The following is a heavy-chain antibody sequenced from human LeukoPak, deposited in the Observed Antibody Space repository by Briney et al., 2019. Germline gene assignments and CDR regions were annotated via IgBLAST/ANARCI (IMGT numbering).Heavy chain of an antibody. D-gene: IGHD3-3*01. J-gene: IGHJ5*02. CDR2: IIPIFGTA. V-gene: IGHV1-69*13. CDR1: GYTFTGYY. CDR3: ARARITIFGVVTVLDP. Sequence: ASVKVSCKASGYTFTGYYMHWVRQAPGQGPEWMGGIIPIFGTANYAQKFQGRVTITADESTSTAYMELSSLRSEDTAVYYCARARITIFGVVTVLDPWGQGTLVTVSS.